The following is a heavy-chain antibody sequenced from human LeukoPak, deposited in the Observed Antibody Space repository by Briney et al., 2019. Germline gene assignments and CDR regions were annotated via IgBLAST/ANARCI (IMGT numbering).Heavy chain of an antibody. D-gene: IGHD1-1*01. CDR1: GFTFSSYA. V-gene: IGHV3-30-3*01. J-gene: IGHJ3*02. CDR2: ISYDGSNK. CDR3: ARGFPVPQDAFDI. Sequence: GGSLRLSCAASGFTFSSYAMHWVRQAPGKGLEWVAVISYDGSNKYYADSVKGRFTISRDNSKNTLYLQMNSLRAEDTAVYYCARGFPVPQDAFDIWGQGTMVTVSS.